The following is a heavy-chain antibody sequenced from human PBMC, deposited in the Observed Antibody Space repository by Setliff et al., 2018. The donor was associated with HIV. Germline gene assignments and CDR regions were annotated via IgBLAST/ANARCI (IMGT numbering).Heavy chain of an antibody. V-gene: IGHV1-2*02. D-gene: IGHD2-8*02. CDR2: INTQSEEP. CDR3: ARGPPTGTVSWFDT. J-gene: IGHJ5*02. CDR1: GYTLTGYY. Sequence: ASVKVSCKASGYTLTGYYMHWVRLAPGLGLEWMGWINTQSEEPNYAEKFHGRVTMTRYRSRDTAYLEVRRLTSNDTAVFYCARGPPTGTVSWFDTWGQGTLVTVSS.